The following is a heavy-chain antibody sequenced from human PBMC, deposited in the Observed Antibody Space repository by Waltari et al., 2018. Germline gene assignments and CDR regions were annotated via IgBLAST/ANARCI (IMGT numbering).Heavy chain of an antibody. CDR1: GEPISDDVSRWTY. D-gene: IGHD1-7*01. CDR3: ANRGVGNYFKYFRL. CDR2: TYSSGAV. V-gene: IGHV4-61*02. J-gene: IGHJ1*01. Sequence: QVQLQESGPGLVKPTHTLSLTCTVSGEPISDDVSRWTYWTWIRPSAGKGLEWSGHTYSSGAVDYNPTLRSRVTISLDTPKSHFTLKLTSVTAADTAVYYCANRGVGNYFKYFRLWSPGTLVTVSS.